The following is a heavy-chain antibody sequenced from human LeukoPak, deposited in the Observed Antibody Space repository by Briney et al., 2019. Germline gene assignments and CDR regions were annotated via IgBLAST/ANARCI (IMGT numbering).Heavy chain of an antibody. J-gene: IGHJ6*03. CDR1: GFTFSSYG. V-gene: IGHV3-23*01. Sequence: GGTLRHTCAASGFTFSSYGMSWVRQAPGKGLEWVSAISGSGGSTYYADSVKGRFTISRDNSKNTLYLQMNSLRAEDTAVYYCAKDHRKNYYYYMDVWGKGTTVTISS. CDR2: ISGSGGST. CDR3: AKDHRKNYYYYMDV.